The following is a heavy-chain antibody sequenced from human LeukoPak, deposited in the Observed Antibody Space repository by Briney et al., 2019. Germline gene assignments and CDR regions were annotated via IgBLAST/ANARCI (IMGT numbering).Heavy chain of an antibody. CDR2: IQNDGSNE. V-gene: IGHV3-30*02. CDR1: GFTFSSYA. CDR3: AKDRGCFDP. Sequence: GGSLRLSCAASGFTFSSYAMSWVRQAPGKGLEWVAFIQNDGSNEYYADSVRGRFTISRDNSKKTVHLQMNSLKTEDTALYYCAKDRGCFDPWGQGTLVTVSS. J-gene: IGHJ5*02.